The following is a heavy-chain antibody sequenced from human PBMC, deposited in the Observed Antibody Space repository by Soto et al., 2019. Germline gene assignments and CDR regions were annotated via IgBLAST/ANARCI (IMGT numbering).Heavy chain of an antibody. Sequence: GGSLRLSCAASGFTFSSYAMSWVRQAPGKGLEWVSAISGSGGSTYYADSVKGRFTISRDNSKNTLYLQMNSLRAEDTAVYYCAKDPWDPAENYDFWSGLWFDPWGQGTLVTVSS. J-gene: IGHJ5*02. V-gene: IGHV3-23*01. CDR1: GFTFSSYA. CDR2: ISGSGGST. D-gene: IGHD3-3*01. CDR3: AKDPWDPAENYDFWSGLWFDP.